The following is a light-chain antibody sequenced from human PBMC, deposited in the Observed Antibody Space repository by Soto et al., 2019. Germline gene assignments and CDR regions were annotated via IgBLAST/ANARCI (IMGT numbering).Light chain of an antibody. Sequence: QSALTQPASVSGSPGQSITISCTGTISDFVVYNYVSWYQQHPGKAPKLMIYGVSNRPSGVSNRFSGSKSGNTASLTISGLQADDEADYYCSSHTTNNSPHVFGAGTKVTVL. J-gene: IGLJ1*01. CDR3: SSHTTNNSPHV. CDR2: GVS. V-gene: IGLV2-14*01. CDR1: ISDFVVYNY.